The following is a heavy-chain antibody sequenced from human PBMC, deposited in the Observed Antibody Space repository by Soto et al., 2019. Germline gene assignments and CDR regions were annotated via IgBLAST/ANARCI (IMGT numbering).Heavy chain of an antibody. CDR1: GYSFTSYW. V-gene: IGHV5-10-1*01. J-gene: IGHJ4*02. CDR3: ARRSVRGARIDY. CDR2: IXXSXSXX. Sequence: GESLKISCKGSGYSFTSYWISWVRQMPGKGLXWMXXIXXSXSXXXYXXSFQGHVTISADKSISTAYLQWSSLKASDTAMYYCARRSVRGARIDYWGQGTLVTASS. D-gene: IGHD3-10*01.